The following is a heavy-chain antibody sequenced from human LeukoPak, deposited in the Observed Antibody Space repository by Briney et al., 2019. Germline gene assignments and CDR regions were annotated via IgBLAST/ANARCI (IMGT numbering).Heavy chain of an antibody. CDR2: ISAYNGNT. D-gene: IGHD1-20*01. Sequence: ASVKVSCKASGYTFTSYGISWVRQAPGQGLEWMGWISAYNGNTNYAQKLQGRVTMTTDTSTSTAYMELRSLRSDDTAVYYCARGPLSNWNDNWFDPWGQGTLVTVSS. J-gene: IGHJ5*02. CDR3: ARGPLSNWNDNWFDP. V-gene: IGHV1-18*01. CDR1: GYTFTSYG.